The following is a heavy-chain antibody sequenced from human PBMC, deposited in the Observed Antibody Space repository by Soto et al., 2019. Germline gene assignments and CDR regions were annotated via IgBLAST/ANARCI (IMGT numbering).Heavy chain of an antibody. D-gene: IGHD2-8*01. CDR1: GGTFSSYA. V-gene: IGHV1-69*12. J-gene: IGHJ4*02. CDR3: ASTDCTIGVCYIIGGN. Sequence: QVQLVQSGAEVKKPESSVKVSCEASGGTFSSYAISWVRQAPGQGLEWMGGIIPIFGTANYAQKFQGRVTITADESTSTAYMELSSLRSEDTAVYYCASTDCTIGVCYIIGGNWGQGTLVTVSS. CDR2: IIPIFGTA.